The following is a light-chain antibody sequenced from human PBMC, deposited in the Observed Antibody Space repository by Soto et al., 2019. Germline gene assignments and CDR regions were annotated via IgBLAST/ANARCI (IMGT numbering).Light chain of an antibody. CDR1: QNIRSF. CDR2: AAS. Sequence: DIQMTQSPSSLSASVGDRVTITCRPSQNIRSFLNWYQQKPGKAPKLLIYAASSLQSGVPSRFSGSGSGTDFTLTISSLQPEDFATYYCQQSFSIPLIFGGGTKVDIK. V-gene: IGKV1-39*01. CDR3: QQSFSIPLI. J-gene: IGKJ4*01.